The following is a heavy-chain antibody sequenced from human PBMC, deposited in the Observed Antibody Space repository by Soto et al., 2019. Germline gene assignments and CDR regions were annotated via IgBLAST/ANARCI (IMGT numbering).Heavy chain of an antibody. CDR2: IYWDDDK. CDR3: ARTYYYGQNWFDP. CDR1: GFSLSSSGVA. J-gene: IGHJ5*02. Sequence: QITLKESGPTLVKPTQTLTLTCTFSGFSLSSSGVAVGWIRQPPGKALECLALIYWDDDKRSSPSLKSRLTITKDTSKSQVVHIMNNMDTVDTATYYCARTYYYGQNWFDPWGQGTLVTVSS. V-gene: IGHV2-5*02. D-gene: IGHD3-10*01.